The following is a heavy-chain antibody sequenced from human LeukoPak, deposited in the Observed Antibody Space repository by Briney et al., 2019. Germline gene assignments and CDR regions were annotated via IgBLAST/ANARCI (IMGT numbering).Heavy chain of an antibody. V-gene: IGHV1-69*13. CDR3: AREGATYYYGSGSYYNAGYYMDV. CDR2: IIPIFGTA. Sequence: SVKVSCKASGGTFSSYAISWVRQAPGQGLEWMGGIIPIFGTANYAQKFQGRVTITADESTSTAYMELSSLRSEDTAVYYCAREGATYYYGSGSYYNAGYYMDVWGKGTTVTISS. J-gene: IGHJ6*03. CDR1: GGTFSSYA. D-gene: IGHD3-10*01.